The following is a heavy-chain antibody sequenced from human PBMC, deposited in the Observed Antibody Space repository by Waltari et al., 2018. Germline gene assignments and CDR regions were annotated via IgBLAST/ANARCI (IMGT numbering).Heavy chain of an antibody. V-gene: IGHV3-13*01. CDR3: ARESSPAHYGMDV. CDR1: GFTFSSSD. CDR2: IGTAGDT. J-gene: IGHJ6*02. Sequence: EVQLVESGGGLVQPGGSLRLSCAASGFTFSSSDMPWVRQATGKGLEWVSAIGTAGDTYYPGSVKGRFTISRENAKNSLYLQMNSLRAGDTAVYYCARESSPAHYGMDVWGQGTTVTVSS.